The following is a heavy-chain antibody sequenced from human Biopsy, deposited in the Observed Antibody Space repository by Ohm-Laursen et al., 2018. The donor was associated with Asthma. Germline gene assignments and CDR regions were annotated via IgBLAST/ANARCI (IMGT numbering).Heavy chain of an antibody. J-gene: IGHJ4*02. CDR3: ARGKTWGRSHYFDY. CDR1: GFTFHNYV. Sequence: SLRLSCSASGFTFHNYVMRWVRQAPGKGLEWVAGIFFDGSNKYYADSVKGRFTISRDNSKDTLYLQVNSLRGDDTAVYYCARGKTWGRSHYFDYWGQGTLVTVSS. D-gene: IGHD7-27*01. V-gene: IGHV3-30-3*01. CDR2: IFFDGSNK.